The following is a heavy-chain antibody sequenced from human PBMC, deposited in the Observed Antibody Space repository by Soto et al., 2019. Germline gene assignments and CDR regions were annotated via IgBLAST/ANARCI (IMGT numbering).Heavy chain of an antibody. Sequence: PSETLSLTCIVSGGSISSYYWSWIRQPPGKRLEWIGFIYYSGSANYNPSLKSRVTISVDTSRNLFSLKLTSVTAADTAVYFCARETAARTMDVWGQGTSVTVSS. CDR3: ARETAARTMDV. J-gene: IGHJ6*02. CDR2: IYYSGSA. V-gene: IGHV4-59*01. CDR1: GGSISSYY. D-gene: IGHD2-2*01.